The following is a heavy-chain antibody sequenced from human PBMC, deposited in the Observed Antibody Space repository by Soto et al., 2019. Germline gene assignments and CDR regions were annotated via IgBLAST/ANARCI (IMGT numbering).Heavy chain of an antibody. CDR3: ARDLTLGLAAG. Sequence: QVQLVQSGAEVKKPGASVKVSCKASGYTFTSYGISWVRQAPGQGLEGMGWINAYNGNKKYAQKFQGRVTMTTDTSTSTAYLELRSLRSADTAVSYCARDLTLGLAAGWGQGTLVTVSS. J-gene: IGHJ4*02. V-gene: IGHV1-18*01. D-gene: IGHD6-13*01. CDR2: INAYNGNK. CDR1: GYTFTSYG.